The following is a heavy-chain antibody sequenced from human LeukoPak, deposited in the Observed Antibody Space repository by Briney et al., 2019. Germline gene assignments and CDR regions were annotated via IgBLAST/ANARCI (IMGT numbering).Heavy chain of an antibody. D-gene: IGHD5-24*01. J-gene: IGHJ4*02. CDR1: GYSFTSYW. Sequence: GESLKISCKGSGYSFTSYWIGWVRQMPGKGLEWMGIIYPGDSDTRYSPSFQGQVTISADKSISTAYLQWSSLKASDTAMYCCARLPRDGYNSLYYFDYWGQGTLVTVSS. CDR3: ARLPRDGYNSLYYFDY. V-gene: IGHV5-51*01. CDR2: IYPGDSDT.